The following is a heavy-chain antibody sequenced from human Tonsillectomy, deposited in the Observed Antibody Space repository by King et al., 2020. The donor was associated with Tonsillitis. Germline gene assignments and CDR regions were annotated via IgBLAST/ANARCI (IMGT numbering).Heavy chain of an antibody. D-gene: IGHD1-26*01. CDR2: VNEGGSST. CDR1: GFTFSHYW. J-gene: IGHJ4*02. Sequence: VQLVESGGGLVQPGGSLRLSCAASGFTFSHYWMHWVRQAPGKGLVWVSRVNEGGSSTEYADSVKGRFTISRDNAKNTLYLQMNSLRAEDTAVYYCARDLRGARDYWGQGTLLTVSS. CDR3: ARDLRGARDY. V-gene: IGHV3-74*01.